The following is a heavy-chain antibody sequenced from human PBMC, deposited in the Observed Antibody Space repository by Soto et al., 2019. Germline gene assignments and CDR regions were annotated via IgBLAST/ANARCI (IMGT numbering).Heavy chain of an antibody. Sequence: ESGGGLVQPGGSLRLSCAASGFTFSSYDMHWVRQATGKGLEWVSAIGTAGDTYYPGSVKGRFTISRENAKNSLYLQMNSLRAGDTAVYYCARASTGDAFDIWGQGTMVTVSS. CDR1: GFTFSSYD. J-gene: IGHJ3*02. D-gene: IGHD1-1*01. CDR2: IGTAGDT. V-gene: IGHV3-13*01. CDR3: ARASTGDAFDI.